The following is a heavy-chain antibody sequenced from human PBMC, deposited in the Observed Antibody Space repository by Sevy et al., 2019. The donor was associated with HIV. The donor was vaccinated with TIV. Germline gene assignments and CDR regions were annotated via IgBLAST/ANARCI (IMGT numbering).Heavy chain of an antibody. CDR3: TRDPTEGIAVAGNWYDP. J-gene: IGHJ5*02. Sequence: GGSLRLSCKASGFTFGDYAMSWFRQAPGKGLEWVGFVRYKAYDGTTEYAATMKGRITITRDDSKSIAYLQMNSLKTEDTAVYYCTRDPTEGIAVAGNWYDPWGQGTLVTVSS. D-gene: IGHD6-19*01. CDR2: VRYKAYDGTT. CDR1: GFTFGDYA. V-gene: IGHV3-49*03.